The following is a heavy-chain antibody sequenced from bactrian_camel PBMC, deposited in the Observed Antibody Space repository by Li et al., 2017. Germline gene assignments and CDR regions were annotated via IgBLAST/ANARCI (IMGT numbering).Heavy chain of an antibody. V-gene: IGHV3S6*01. CDR3: TKDSGSQLGWSYDY. Sequence: QVQLVESGGGLVQPGGSLRLSCSAGGSTSMYWWMGWVRQTPGKGLEWVSTLKWDGTDTYYADSVEGQFTISRDNAKNTLYLQLNSLKTEDTAIYYCTKDSGSQLGWSYDYWGQGTQVTVS. CDR1: GSTSMYWW. J-gene: IGHJ4*01. CDR2: LKWDGTDT. D-gene: IGHD5*01.